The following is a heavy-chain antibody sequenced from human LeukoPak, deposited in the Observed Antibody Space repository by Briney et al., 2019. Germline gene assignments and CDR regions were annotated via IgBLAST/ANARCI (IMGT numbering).Heavy chain of an antibody. CDR2: ISGSGGST. D-gene: IGHD5-18*01. Sequence: GGSLRLACAASGFTFSSYAMRWVRQAPGKGLEWVSAISGSGGSTYYADSVKGRFTISRDNSKNTLYLQMNSLRAEDTAVYYCAKVPRGYSYGSKSAFDIWGQGTMVTVSS. V-gene: IGHV3-23*01. J-gene: IGHJ3*02. CDR1: GFTFSSYA. CDR3: AKVPRGYSYGSKSAFDI.